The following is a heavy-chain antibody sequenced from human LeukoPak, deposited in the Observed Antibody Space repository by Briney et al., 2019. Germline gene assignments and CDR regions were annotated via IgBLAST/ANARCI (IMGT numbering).Heavy chain of an antibody. V-gene: IGHV1-2*02. J-gene: IGHJ6*02. Sequence: ASVKVSCKASGGTFSSYAISWVRQAPGQGLEWMGWVNPNSGGTNYAQKFQGRVTMTRDTSISTAYMELSRLRSDDTAVYYCARDGGSSWYYYYYGMDVWGQGTTVTVSS. CDR2: VNPNSGGT. CDR1: GGTFSSYA. D-gene: IGHD6-13*01. CDR3: ARDGGSSWYYYYYGMDV.